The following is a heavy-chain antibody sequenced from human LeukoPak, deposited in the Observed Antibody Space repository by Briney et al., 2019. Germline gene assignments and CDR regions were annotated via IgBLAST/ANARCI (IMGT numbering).Heavy chain of an antibody. J-gene: IGHJ5*01. CDR1: GGSISSSSYY. D-gene: IGHD3-10*01. CDR2: IYYDGST. CDR3: TRDSQLEWFYS. V-gene: IGHV4-39*07. Sequence: SETLSLTCTVSGGSISSSSYYWGWIRQPPGEGLEWIGTIYYDGSTYHNPSLKSRVTISVDASKNQFSLKLRSVTAADTAVYYCTRDSQLEWFYSWGQGTLVTVSS.